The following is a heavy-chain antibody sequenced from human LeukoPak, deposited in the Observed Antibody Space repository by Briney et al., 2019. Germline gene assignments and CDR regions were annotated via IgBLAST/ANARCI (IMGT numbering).Heavy chain of an antibody. D-gene: IGHD3-22*01. V-gene: IGHV3-23*01. CDR3: AKSPYYDSSIYISWFDP. Sequence: GGSLRLSCAASGFTFSNYAMHWVRQAPGKGLEWVSTISGGGGSTFYAHSVKGRFTISRDNSKNTLFLQVNSLRAEDTAVYYCAKSPYYDSSIYISWFDPWGQGTLVTVSS. J-gene: IGHJ5*02. CDR1: GFTFSNYA. CDR2: ISGGGGST.